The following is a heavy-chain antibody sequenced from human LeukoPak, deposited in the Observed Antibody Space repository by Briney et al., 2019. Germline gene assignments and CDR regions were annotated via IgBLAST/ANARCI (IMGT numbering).Heavy chain of an antibody. D-gene: IGHD6-19*01. J-gene: IGHJ6*02. CDR2: IVVGSGNT. CDR3: ARAWYSSGFYGMDV. V-gene: IGHV1-58*01. Sequence: SVKVSCKASGFTFTSSAVQWVRQARGQRLEWIGWIVVGSGNTNYAQKFQGRVTMTEDTSTDTAYMELSSLRSEDTAVYYCARAWYSSGFYGMDVWGQGTTVTVSS. CDR1: GFTFTSSA.